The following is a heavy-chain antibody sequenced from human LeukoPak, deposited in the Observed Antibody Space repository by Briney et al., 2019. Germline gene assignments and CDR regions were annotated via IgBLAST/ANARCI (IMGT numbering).Heavy chain of an antibody. CDR2: ITYNSGTI. CDR1: GFTFRSYA. V-gene: IGHV3-48*02. J-gene: IGHJ6*02. D-gene: IGHD3-10*01. Sequence: GGSLRLSCAASGFTFRSYAMQWVRQAPGKGLEWVSYITYNSGTIFYADSVKGRFTISRDNAKDSLYLQMSSLRDEDTAVYYCAKDPGGYYGSGSYPAAPYYYYGMDVWGQGTTVTVSS. CDR3: AKDPGGYYGSGSYPAAPYYYYGMDV.